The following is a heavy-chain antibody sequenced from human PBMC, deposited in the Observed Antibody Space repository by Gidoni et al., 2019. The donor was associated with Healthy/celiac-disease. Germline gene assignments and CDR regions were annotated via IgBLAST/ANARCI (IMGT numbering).Heavy chain of an antibody. V-gene: IGHV3-30*18. Sequence: QVPLVESGGGVVQPGRSLRISCAASGFTLSSYGMHWVRQAPGKGLEWVAVISYDGSNKYYADSVKVRFTISRDNSKNTLDLQMNSLRAEDTAVYYCAKAVAAAGWYYFDYWGQGTLVTVSS. CDR1: GFTLSSYG. J-gene: IGHJ4*02. CDR3: AKAVAAAGWYYFDY. CDR2: ISYDGSNK. D-gene: IGHD6-13*01.